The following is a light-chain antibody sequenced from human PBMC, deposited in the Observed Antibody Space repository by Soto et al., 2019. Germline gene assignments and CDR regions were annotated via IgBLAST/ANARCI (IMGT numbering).Light chain of an antibody. CDR2: DAS. J-gene: IGKJ2*01. CDR3: QQYNSYSGRRT. V-gene: IGKV1-5*01. CDR1: QSISSW. Sequence: DIQMTQSPSTLSASVGDRVTITCRASQSISSWLAWYQQKPGKAPKLLIYDASSLESGVPSRFSGSGSGTEFTLTISSLQPDDFATYYCQQYNSYSGRRTFGHGTKLEIK.